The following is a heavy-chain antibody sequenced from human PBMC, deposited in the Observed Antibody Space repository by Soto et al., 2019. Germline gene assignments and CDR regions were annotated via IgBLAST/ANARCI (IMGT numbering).Heavy chain of an antibody. V-gene: IGHV3-74*01. CDR3: PRGYYYYYMDV. Sequence: EVQLVESGGGLVQPGGSLRLSWAASGFTVSSYWMHWVRQAPGKGLVWVSRINSDGSSTSYADSVKGRFTISRDNAKNTLYLQMNSLRAEDTAVYYRPRGYYYYYMDVCGKGTTVTVSS. CDR1: GFTVSSYW. J-gene: IGHJ6*03. CDR2: INSDGSST.